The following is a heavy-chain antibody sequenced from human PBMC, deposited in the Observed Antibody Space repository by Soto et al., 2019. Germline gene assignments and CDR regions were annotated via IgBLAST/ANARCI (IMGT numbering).Heavy chain of an antibody. J-gene: IGHJ2*01. CDR3: ARAQLYCFFFYYRAWLGATPDYRGRRSSDL. CDR2: ISYDGSNK. V-gene: IGHV3-30-3*01. Sequence: GGSLRLACAASGFTFSSYAMHWVRQAPGKGLEWVAVISYDGSNKYYADSVKGRFTISRDNSKNTLYLQMNSLRAEDTAVYYCARAQLYCFFFYYRAWLGATPDYRGRRSSDL. D-gene: IGHD2-15*01. CDR1: GFTFSSYA.